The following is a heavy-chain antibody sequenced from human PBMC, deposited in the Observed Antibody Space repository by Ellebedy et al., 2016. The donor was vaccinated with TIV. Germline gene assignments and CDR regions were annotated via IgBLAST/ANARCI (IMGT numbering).Heavy chain of an antibody. V-gene: IGHV5-51*01. Sequence: GESLKISCEGSGYSFTNYWIGWVRQMPGKGLEWMGIIYPGDSDTRYSPSFQGQVTISADKSISTAYLQWSSLKASDTAIYCCARRRLYTSGWEIWGQGTLVTVSS. CDR3: ARRRLYTSGWEI. J-gene: IGHJ4*02. CDR2: IYPGDSDT. CDR1: GYSFTNYW. D-gene: IGHD6-19*01.